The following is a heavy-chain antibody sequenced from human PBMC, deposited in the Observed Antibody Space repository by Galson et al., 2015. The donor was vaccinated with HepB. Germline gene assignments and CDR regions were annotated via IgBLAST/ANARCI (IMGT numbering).Heavy chain of an antibody. CDR1: GGSISGYY. J-gene: IGHJ4*02. Sequence: ETLSLTCTVSGGSISGYYWSWIRQPPGKGLGWIGYIYYSGSTNYNPSLKSRVTISLDTSKNQFSLKLSSVTAADTAVYYCARLAGHHSIFGVVMAYFDYWGQGTLVTVSS. D-gene: IGHD3-3*01. V-gene: IGHV4-59*08. CDR2: IYYSGST. CDR3: ARLAGHHSIFGVVMAYFDY.